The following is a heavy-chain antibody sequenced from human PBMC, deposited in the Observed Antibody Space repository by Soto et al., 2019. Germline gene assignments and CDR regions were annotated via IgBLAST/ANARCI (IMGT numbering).Heavy chain of an antibody. CDR1: GGSFSGYY. Sequence: QVQLQQWGAGLLKPSETLSLTCAVYGGSFSGYYWSWIRQPPGKGLEWIGEINHSGSTNYNPSLKSRVTISVDTSKNQFSLKLSSVTAADTAVYYCARALRRRWGGWFDPWGQGTLVTVSS. CDR2: INHSGST. CDR3: ARALRRRWGGWFDP. V-gene: IGHV4-34*01. D-gene: IGHD3-16*01. J-gene: IGHJ5*02.